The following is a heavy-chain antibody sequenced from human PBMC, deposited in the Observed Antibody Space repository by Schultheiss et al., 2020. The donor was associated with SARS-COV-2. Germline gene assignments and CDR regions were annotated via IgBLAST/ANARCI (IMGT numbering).Heavy chain of an antibody. V-gene: IGHV4-59*01. CDR3: ARDTGGGDWFDP. J-gene: IGHJ5*02. Sequence: SETLSLTCTVSGGSISSYYWSWIRQPPGKGLEWIGYIYYSGSTNYNPSLKSRVTISVDTSKNQFSLKLSSVTAADTAVYYCARDTGGGDWFDPWGQGTLVTVSS. D-gene: IGHD3-16*01. CDR1: GGSISSYY. CDR2: IYYSGST.